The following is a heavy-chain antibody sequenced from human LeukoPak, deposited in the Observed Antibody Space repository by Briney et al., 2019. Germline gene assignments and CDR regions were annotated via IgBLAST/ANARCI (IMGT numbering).Heavy chain of an antibody. CDR1: GGTFSSYA. CDR3: AARERHGTTAGDY. J-gene: IGHJ4*02. CDR2: IIPIFGTA. V-gene: IGHV1-69*05. D-gene: IGHD4-17*01. Sequence: SVKVSCKASGGTFSSYAISWVRQAPGQGLEWMGGIIPIFGTANYAQKFQGTVTITTDESTSTAYMELSSLRSEDTAVYYCAARERHGTTAGDYWGQGTLVTVSS.